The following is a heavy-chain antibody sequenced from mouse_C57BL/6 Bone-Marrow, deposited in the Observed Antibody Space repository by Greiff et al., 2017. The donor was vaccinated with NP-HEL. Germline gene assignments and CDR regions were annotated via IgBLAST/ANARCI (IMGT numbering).Heavy chain of an antibody. CDR2: ISYDGSN. D-gene: IGHD1-1*01. Sequence: EVQLQESGPGLVKPSQSLSLPCSVTGYSITSGYYWNWIRQFPGNKLEWMGYISYDGSNTYNPSPKTRIPIPRDTSKNQIFLKVNSGTTEDTATDYCASNYYGSSYGFAYWGQGTLVTGSA. V-gene: IGHV3-6*01. CDR1: GYSITSGYY. J-gene: IGHJ3*01. CDR3: ASNYYGSSYGFAY.